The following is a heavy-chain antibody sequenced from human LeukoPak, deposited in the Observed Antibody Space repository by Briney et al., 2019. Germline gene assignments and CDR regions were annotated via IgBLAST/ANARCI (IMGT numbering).Heavy chain of an antibody. V-gene: IGHV3-23*01. J-gene: IGHJ4*02. Sequence: GGSLRLSCAASGFTFSSYAMSWVRQAPGKGLEWVSAISGSGGSTYYADSVKGRFTISRDNSKNTLYLQMSSLRVEDTAVYYCAKDERGEYYDILTGYYPQTFDYWGQGTLVTVSS. CDR2: ISGSGGST. D-gene: IGHD3-9*01. CDR3: AKDERGEYYDILTGYYPQTFDY. CDR1: GFTFSSYA.